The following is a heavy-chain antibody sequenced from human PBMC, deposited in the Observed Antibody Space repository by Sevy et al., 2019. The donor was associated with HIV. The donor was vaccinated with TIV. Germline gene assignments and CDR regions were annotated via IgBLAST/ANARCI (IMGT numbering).Heavy chain of an antibody. CDR2: IYHSGST. CDR1: GGSFSGYF. D-gene: IGHD1-26*01. V-gene: IGHV4-34*01. Sequence: SEILSLTCAVYGGSFSGYFWTWIRQPPGKGLEWIGEIYHSGSTNYNPSLKSRVTISVDTSKNQFSLKLTSVTAADTAVYYCARRGGKSYSFDYWGQGTLVTVSS. CDR3: ARRGGKSYSFDY. J-gene: IGHJ4*02.